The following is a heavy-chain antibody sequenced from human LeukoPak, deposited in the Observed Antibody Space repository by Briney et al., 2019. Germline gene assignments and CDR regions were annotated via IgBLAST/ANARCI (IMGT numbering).Heavy chain of an antibody. CDR2: ISNDGINK. V-gene: IGHV3-30*18. CDR3: AKDLYYGSAYYYGMDV. J-gene: IGHJ6*02. Sequence: GRSLRLSCVASGFTFSTFGMHWVRQAPGKGLEWVAAISNDGINKYYIDSVKGRFTISRDNSKNTLYLQMNSLRAEDTAVYYCAKDLYYGSAYYYGMDVWGQGTTVTVSS. CDR1: GFTFSTFG. D-gene: IGHD3-10*01.